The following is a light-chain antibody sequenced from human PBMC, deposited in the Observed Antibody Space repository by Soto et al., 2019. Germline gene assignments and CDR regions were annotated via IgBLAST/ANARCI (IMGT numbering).Light chain of an antibody. CDR3: SSWDDRLASLV. CDR1: SSNIAKNH. V-gene: IGLV1-47*01. CDR2: KNN. J-gene: IGLJ2*01. Sequence: QSALTQPPSASVAPGQKVTISCSGSSSNIAKNHVYWYQQLSGAAPKLLIYKNNQRPSGVPDRFSGSKSGTSASLAISGLRSEDEADYYCSSWDDRLASLVFGGGTKVTVL.